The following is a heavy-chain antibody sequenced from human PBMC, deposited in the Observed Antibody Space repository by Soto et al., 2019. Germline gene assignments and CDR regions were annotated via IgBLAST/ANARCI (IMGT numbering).Heavy chain of an antibody. Sequence: QVHLVQSGVEVKTPGASVKVSCQASGYTFFTYDISWVRQAPGQGLEWMGWISTYSGDTKYAQKFQRRGTMTTDTSTTTAYMDKTSLRSDDTAVYYCARHHGPTTSENWFDPWGQGTLVTGSS. J-gene: IGHJ5*02. CDR2: ISTYSGDT. CDR1: GYTFFTYD. V-gene: IGHV1-18*01. D-gene: IGHD1-1*01. CDR3: ARHHGPTTSENWFDP.